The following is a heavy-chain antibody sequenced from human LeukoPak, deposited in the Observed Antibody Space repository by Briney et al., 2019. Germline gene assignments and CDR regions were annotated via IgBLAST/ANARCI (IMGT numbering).Heavy chain of an antibody. Sequence: GASVKVSCKASGYTFTSYYMHWVRQAPGQGLEWMGWISAYNGNTNYAQKLQGRVTMTTDTSTSTAYMELRSLRSDDTAVYYCARSVVVVAATIDDAFDIWGQGTMVTVSS. D-gene: IGHD2-15*01. J-gene: IGHJ3*02. CDR2: ISAYNGNT. V-gene: IGHV1-18*04. CDR1: GYTFTSYY. CDR3: ARSVVVVAATIDDAFDI.